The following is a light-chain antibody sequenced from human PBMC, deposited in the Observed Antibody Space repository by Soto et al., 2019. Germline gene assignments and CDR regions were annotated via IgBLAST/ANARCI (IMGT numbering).Light chain of an antibody. Sequence: QSVLTQPPSVSGAPGQRVTLSYTGTSSNIGAGFDVHWYQQLPGTAPKLLIYGNSNRPSGVPDRFSGSKSGTSASLAITGLQAEDEADYYCQSYESSLSGYVFGTGTKLTVL. V-gene: IGLV1-40*01. J-gene: IGLJ1*01. CDR3: QSYESSLSGYV. CDR1: SSNIGAGFD. CDR2: GNS.